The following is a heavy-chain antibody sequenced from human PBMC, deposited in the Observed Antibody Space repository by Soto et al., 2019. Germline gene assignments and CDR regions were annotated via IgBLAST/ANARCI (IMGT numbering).Heavy chain of an antibody. CDR1: GFTFSSYG. CDR2: IWYDGSNK. J-gene: IGHJ4*02. Sequence: QVQLVESGGGVVQPGRYLRLSCAASGFTFSSYGMHWVRQAPGKGLEWVAVIWYDGSNKYYADSVKGRFTISRDNSKNTLYLQMNSLRAEDTAVYYCAREACRGRWRSNDYWGQGTLVTVSS. D-gene: IGHD3-16*01. V-gene: IGHV3-33*01. CDR3: AREACRGRWRSNDY.